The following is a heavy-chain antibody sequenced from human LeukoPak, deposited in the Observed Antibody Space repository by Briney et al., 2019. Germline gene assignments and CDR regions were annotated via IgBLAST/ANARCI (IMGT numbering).Heavy chain of an antibody. Sequence: SETLSLTCTVSGVSISSSYYYWGWIRQPPGKGLEWIGSIYYSGSTYYNPSLKSRVTISVDTSKNQFSLKLRSVTAADTAVYYCAREYEDYYDSSGFEYFQHWGQGTLVTVSS. CDR1: GVSISSSYYY. V-gene: IGHV4-39*02. D-gene: IGHD3-22*01. CDR3: AREYEDYYDSSGFEYFQH. J-gene: IGHJ1*01. CDR2: IYYSGST.